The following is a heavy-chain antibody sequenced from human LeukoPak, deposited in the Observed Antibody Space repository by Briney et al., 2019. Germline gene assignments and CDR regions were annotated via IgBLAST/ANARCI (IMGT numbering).Heavy chain of an antibody. CDR1: GGTFSSYT. CDR3: AGGVADFGVVIDVYFDY. V-gene: IGHV1-69*02. D-gene: IGHD3-3*01. Sequence: SVKVSCKASGGTFSSYTISWVRQAPGQGLEWMGRIIPILGIANYAQKFQGRVTITADKSTSTAYMELSSLRSEDTAVYYCAGGVADFGVVIDVYFDYWGQGTLVTVSS. J-gene: IGHJ4*02. CDR2: IIPILGIA.